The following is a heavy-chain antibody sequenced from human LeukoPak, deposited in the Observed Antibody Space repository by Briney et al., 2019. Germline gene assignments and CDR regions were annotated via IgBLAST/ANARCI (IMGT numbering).Heavy chain of an antibody. CDR1: GYTFTNYG. V-gene: IGHV1-18*01. CDR2: ISAYNGNT. J-gene: IGHJ4*02. Sequence: GASVKVSCKASGYTFTNYGITWMRQAPGQGLEWMGWISAYNGNTNYAQKLQGRVTMTTDTSTSTAYMELRSLRSDDTAVYYCARVQFVEMATLFDYWGQGTLVTVSS. CDR3: ARVQFVEMATLFDY. D-gene: IGHD5-24*01.